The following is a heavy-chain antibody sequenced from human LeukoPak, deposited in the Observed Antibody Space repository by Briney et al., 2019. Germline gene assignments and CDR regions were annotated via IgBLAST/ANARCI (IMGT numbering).Heavy chain of an antibody. V-gene: IGHV1-69*01. Sequence: SVKVSCKASGGTFSSYAISWVRQAPGQGLEWMGGIIPIFGTANYAQKFQGRVTITADESTSTAYMELSSLRSEDTAVYYCARDRDYYDSRGGFDYWGQGTPVTVSS. CDR2: IIPIFGTA. D-gene: IGHD3-22*01. CDR3: ARDRDYYDSRGGFDY. J-gene: IGHJ4*02. CDR1: GGTFSSYA.